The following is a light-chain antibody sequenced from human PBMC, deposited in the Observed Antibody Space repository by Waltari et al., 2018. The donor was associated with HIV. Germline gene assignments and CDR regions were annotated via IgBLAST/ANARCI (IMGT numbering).Light chain of an antibody. CDR1: SSNIWEDYD. Sequence: QSVLPQPPSVSGSPGQRVTISCTGSSSNIWEDYDVHWYQHLPGTAPKLLIYGDTNRPSGVPDRFSGSKSGTSASLAITGLQAEDEADYYCQSYDSSLSGFVVFGGGTKLTVL. J-gene: IGLJ2*01. V-gene: IGLV1-40*01. CDR3: QSYDSSLSGFVV. CDR2: GDT.